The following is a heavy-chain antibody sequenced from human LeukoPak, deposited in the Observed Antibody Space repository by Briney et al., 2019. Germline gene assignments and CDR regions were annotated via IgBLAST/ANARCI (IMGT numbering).Heavy chain of an antibody. Sequence: PAETLSLTCTVSGGSISSSSYYWGRVPRPPGRGLEWIGSIYNSESTYYNPSLNSRVTISVDTSKNQFSLKLSAVTAADTAAYYCAREHRDGYADDYWGQGTLVTVSS. CDR2: IYNSEST. D-gene: IGHD5-24*01. CDR1: GGSISSSSYY. V-gene: IGHV4-39*07. J-gene: IGHJ4*02. CDR3: AREHRDGYADDY.